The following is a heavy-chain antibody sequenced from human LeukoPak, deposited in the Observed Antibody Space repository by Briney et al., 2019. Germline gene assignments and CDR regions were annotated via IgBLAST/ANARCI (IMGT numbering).Heavy chain of an antibody. V-gene: IGHV3-23*01. CDR2: INGNGGRT. J-gene: IGHJ4*02. D-gene: IGHD3-22*01. Sequence: GGSLRLSCAASGFTFSSYALSWVRQAPGKGLEWVSTINGNGGRTYYADSVKGRFTISRDNSKDTLYLQMNSLRAEDTAVYYCVRVESYDKNDYYRPFDCWGQGTLVTVSS. CDR3: VRVESYDKNDYYRPFDC. CDR1: GFTFSSYA.